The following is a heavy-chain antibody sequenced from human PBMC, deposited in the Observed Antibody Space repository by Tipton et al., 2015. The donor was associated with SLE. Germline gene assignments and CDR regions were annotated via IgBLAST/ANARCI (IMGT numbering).Heavy chain of an antibody. CDR1: GFTLSSHA. D-gene: IGHD2-21*01. Sequence: GSLRLSCAASGFTLSSHAMSWVRQAPGKGLEWVSVIFSEGHISYADSVNGRFTISRDTSKNTRYLQMNSLRGEDTAIYYCGKVGPMGEFDYWGQGTLVTVSS. J-gene: IGHJ4*02. CDR2: IFSEGHI. CDR3: GKVGPMGEFDY. V-gene: IGHV3-23*03.